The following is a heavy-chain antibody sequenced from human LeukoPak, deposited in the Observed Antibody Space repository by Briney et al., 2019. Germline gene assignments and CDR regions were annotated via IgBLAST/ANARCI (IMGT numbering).Heavy chain of an antibody. V-gene: IGHV4-59*12. CDR1: GGSISSYY. J-gene: IGHJ6*03. Sequence: SETLSLTCTVSGGSISSYYWSWIRQPPGKRLEWIGYIYYSGSTNYNPSLKSRVTISVDTSKNQFSLKLSSVTAADTAVYYCARVAAGVAGIYYYYYMDVWGKGTTVTISS. D-gene: IGHD6-19*01. CDR3: ARVAAGVAGIYYYYYMDV. CDR2: IYYSGST.